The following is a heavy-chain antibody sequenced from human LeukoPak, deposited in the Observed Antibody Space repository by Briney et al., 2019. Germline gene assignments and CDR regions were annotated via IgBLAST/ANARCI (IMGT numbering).Heavy chain of an antibody. V-gene: IGHV3-30*03. J-gene: IGHJ6*02. CDR2: IAYDGSNK. CDR3: ARDQGVVVHGKYHYYGMDV. D-gene: IGHD3-22*01. Sequence: PGGSLRLSCAASGFTFSNYGIHWVRQAPGKGLEWVAAIAYDGSNKYYADSVKGRFTISRDNSKKTLYLQMNSLRAEDTAVYYCARDQGVVVHGKYHYYGMDVWGQGTTVTVSS. CDR1: GFTFSNYG.